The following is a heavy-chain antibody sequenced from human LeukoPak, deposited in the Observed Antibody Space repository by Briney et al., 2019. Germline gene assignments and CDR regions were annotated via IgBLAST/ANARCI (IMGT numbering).Heavy chain of an antibody. Sequence: ASVKVSCKASGGTFSSYAISWVRQAPGQGLEWMGGIIPIFGTANYAQKFQGRVTITADKSTSTAYMELSSLRSEDTAVYYCARREADTAMVDADYYYYMDVWGKGTTVTVSS. CDR1: GGTFSSYA. CDR3: ARREADTAMVDADYYYYMDV. J-gene: IGHJ6*03. D-gene: IGHD5-18*01. V-gene: IGHV1-69*06. CDR2: IIPIFGTA.